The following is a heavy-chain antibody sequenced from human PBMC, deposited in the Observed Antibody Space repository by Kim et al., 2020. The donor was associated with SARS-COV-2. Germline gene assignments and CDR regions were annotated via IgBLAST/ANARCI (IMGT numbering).Heavy chain of an antibody. CDR3: AKDIMEGRVGATHWPDY. CDR2: ISGDGGST. Sequence: GGSLRLSCAASGFTFDDYAMHWVRQAPGKGLEWVSLISGDGGSTYYADSVKGRFTISRDNSKNSLYLQMNSLRTEDTALYYCAKDIMEGRVGATHWPDYWGQGTLVTVSS. J-gene: IGHJ4*02. CDR1: GFTFDDYA. V-gene: IGHV3-43*02. D-gene: IGHD1-26*01.